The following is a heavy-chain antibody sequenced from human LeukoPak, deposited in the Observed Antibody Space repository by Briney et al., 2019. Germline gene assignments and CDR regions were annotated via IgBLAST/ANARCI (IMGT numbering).Heavy chain of an antibody. CDR1: GGSFSGYY. J-gene: IGHJ4*02. Sequence: SETPSLTCAVYGGSFSGYYWSWIRQPPGKGLEWIGEINHSGSTNYNPSLKSRVTISVDTSKNQFSLKLSSVTAADTAVYYCATQSRYCSSTSCYPGQDYWGQGTLVTVSS. D-gene: IGHD2-2*01. CDR3: ATQSRYCSSTSCYPGQDY. V-gene: IGHV4-34*01. CDR2: INHSGST.